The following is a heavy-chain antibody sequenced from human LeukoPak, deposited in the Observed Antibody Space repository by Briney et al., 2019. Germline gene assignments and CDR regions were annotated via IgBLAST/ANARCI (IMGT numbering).Heavy chain of an antibody. Sequence: GASVKVSCKASGYTFTSYDINWVRQATGQGLEWMEWMNPNSGNTGYAQKFQGRVTMTRNTSISTAYMELGSLRSEDTAVYYCASSPRTNYYDSSGYSYWGQGTLVTVSS. CDR3: ASSPRTNYYDSSGYSY. CDR2: MNPNSGNT. J-gene: IGHJ4*02. V-gene: IGHV1-8*01. D-gene: IGHD3-22*01. CDR1: GYTFTSYD.